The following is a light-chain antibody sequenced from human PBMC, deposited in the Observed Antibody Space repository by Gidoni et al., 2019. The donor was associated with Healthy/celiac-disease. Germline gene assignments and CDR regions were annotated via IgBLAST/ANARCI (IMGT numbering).Light chain of an antibody. Sequence: QPVLTQPPSASGTPGQRVTITCSGSRSNIGRNDVYWYQQLPGTAPKLLIYRNNQRPSGVPDRCSGSKSGTSASLAISGLRSEDEADYYCAAWDDSLSVVFGGGTKLTVL. CDR3: AAWDDSLSVV. J-gene: IGLJ2*01. V-gene: IGLV1-47*01. CDR2: RNN. CDR1: RSNIGRND.